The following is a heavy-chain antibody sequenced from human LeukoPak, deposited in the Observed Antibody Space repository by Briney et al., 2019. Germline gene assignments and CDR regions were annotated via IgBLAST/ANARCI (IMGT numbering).Heavy chain of an antibody. D-gene: IGHD2-8*02. Sequence: PGGSLRLSCAASGFTFSSYSMNWVRQAPGKGLEWVSSISSSSSYIYYADSVKGRFTISRDNAKDSLYLQMNSLRAEDTAVYYCRPKDSTYAGGDWGQGTLVTVSS. J-gene: IGHJ4*02. CDR2: ISSSSSYI. CDR3: RPKDSTYAGGD. CDR1: GFTFSSYS. V-gene: IGHV3-21*01.